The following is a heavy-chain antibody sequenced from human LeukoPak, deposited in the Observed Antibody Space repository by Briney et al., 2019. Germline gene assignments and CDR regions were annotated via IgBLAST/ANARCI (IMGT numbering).Heavy chain of an antibody. D-gene: IGHD3-3*01. CDR2: ISGSGGST. V-gene: IGHV3-23*01. Sequence: GGSLRLSCAASGFTFNTYAMNWVRQAPGKGLEWVSSISGSGGSTYYADSVKGRFTISRDNSKNTLYLQMNRLRAEDTAVYYCAKDGGGSLEWLPPMDVWGQGTTVTVSS. CDR3: AKDGGGSLEWLPPMDV. J-gene: IGHJ6*02. CDR1: GFTFNTYA.